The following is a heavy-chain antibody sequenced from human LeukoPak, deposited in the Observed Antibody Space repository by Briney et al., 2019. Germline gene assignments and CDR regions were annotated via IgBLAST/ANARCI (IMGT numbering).Heavy chain of an antibody. J-gene: IGHJ4*02. Sequence: SETLSLTCTVSGYSISSGYYWGWIRQTPEKGLEWIGSIYHIGITYYNPSLKSRVTISVDTSKNQFSLKLSSVTAADTAVYYCAPTLYYYGPSPNGYWGQGTLVTVSS. V-gene: IGHV4-38-2*02. D-gene: IGHD3-10*01. CDR1: GYSISSGYY. CDR2: IYHIGIT. CDR3: APTLYYYGPSPNGY.